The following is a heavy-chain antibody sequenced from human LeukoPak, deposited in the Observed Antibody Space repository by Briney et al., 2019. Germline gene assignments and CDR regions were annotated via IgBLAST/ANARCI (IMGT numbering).Heavy chain of an antibody. CDR3: ARDAFGELLYPTVYFDY. D-gene: IGHD3-10*01. CDR2: MNPNSGNT. CDR1: GYTFTSYD. V-gene: IGHV1-8*01. Sequence: GASVKVSCKASGYTFTSYDINWVRQATGQGLEGMGWMNPNSGNTGYAQKFQGRVTITADKSTSTAYMELSSLRSEDTAVYYCARDAFGELLYPTVYFDYWGQGTLVTVSS. J-gene: IGHJ4*02.